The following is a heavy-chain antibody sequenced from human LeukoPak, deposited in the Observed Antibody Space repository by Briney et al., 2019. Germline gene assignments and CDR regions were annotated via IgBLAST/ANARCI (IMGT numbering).Heavy chain of an antibody. J-gene: IGHJ4*02. CDR3: ARDGMDTAMVTGDY. CDR2: IIPIFGTA. Sequence: GASVKVSCKASGGTFISYAISWVRQAPGQGLEWMGGIIPIFGTANYAQKFQGRVTITADESTSTAYMELSSLRSEDTAVYYCARDGMDTAMVTGDYWGQGTLVTVSS. CDR1: GGTFISYA. V-gene: IGHV1-69*13. D-gene: IGHD5-18*01.